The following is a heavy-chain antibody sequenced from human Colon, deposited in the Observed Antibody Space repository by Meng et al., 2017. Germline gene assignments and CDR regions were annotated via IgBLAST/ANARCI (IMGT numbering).Heavy chain of an antibody. CDR2: IGHSGFT. J-gene: IGHJ5*02. CDR1: GGSISSSSYD. D-gene: IGHD6-19*01. V-gene: IGHV4-39*01. Sequence: QLQLQESGPGLVKPSETLSLTRTVSGGSISSSSYDWGWIRPPPGKGLEWIGSIGHSGFTYYTPSLKSRVAVSLDTSKSQFSLMLTSVTAADTAVYYCVRSSAWVRTGFDPWGQGTLVTVSS. CDR3: VRSSAWVRTGFDP.